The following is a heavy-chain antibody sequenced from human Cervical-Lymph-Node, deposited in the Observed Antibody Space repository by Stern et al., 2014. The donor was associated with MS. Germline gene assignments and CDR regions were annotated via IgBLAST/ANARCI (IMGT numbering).Heavy chain of an antibody. CDR2: IFHDGSNE. Sequence: VQLVESGGGVVQPGRSLRLSCAASGFTFSSYSMYWVRQAPGKGLEWVAVIFHDGSNEYYADSVKGRFTISRDNSKNTVYLQMNSLRVEDTAVYYCAREPYNYDGDGYLDHWGQGTLVTVSS. CDR3: AREPYNYDGDGYLDH. CDR1: GFTFSSYS. D-gene: IGHD3-22*01. V-gene: IGHV3-30-3*01. J-gene: IGHJ4*02.